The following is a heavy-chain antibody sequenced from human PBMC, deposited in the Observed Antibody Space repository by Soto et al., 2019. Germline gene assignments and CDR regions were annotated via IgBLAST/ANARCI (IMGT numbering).Heavy chain of an antibody. V-gene: IGHV3-30-3*01. Sequence: GWSLRLSCAACGFTFRSYAMHWFRQAPGKGLEWVAVISYDGSNKYYADSVKGRFTISRDNSKNTLYLQMNSLRAEDTAVYYCARGAAATHDAFDIWGQGTMVTVSS. CDR3: ARGAAATHDAFDI. J-gene: IGHJ3*02. CDR2: ISYDGSNK. CDR1: GFTFRSYA. D-gene: IGHD6-13*01.